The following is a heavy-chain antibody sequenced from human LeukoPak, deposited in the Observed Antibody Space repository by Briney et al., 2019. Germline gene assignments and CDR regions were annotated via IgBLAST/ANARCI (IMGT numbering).Heavy chain of an antibody. CDR2: INPNSGGT. V-gene: IGHV1-2*02. J-gene: IGHJ4*02. CDR1: GYTFTGYY. D-gene: IGHD2-21*02. CDR3: ARQPLYCGGDCYTYYFDY. Sequence: ASVKVSCKASGYTFTGYYMHWVRQAPGQGLEWMGWINPNSGGTNYAQKFQGRVTITADESTSTAYMELSSLRSEDTAVYYCARQPLYCGGDCYTYYFDYWGQGTLVTVSS.